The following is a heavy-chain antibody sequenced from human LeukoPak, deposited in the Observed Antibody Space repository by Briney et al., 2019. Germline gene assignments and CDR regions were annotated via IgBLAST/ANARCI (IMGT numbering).Heavy chain of an antibody. CDR1: GYTFTSYG. CDR2: ISAYNGYT. J-gene: IGHJ5*02. D-gene: IGHD3-3*01. CDR3: ARDRGRVTIFGVVTNNRFDP. Sequence: GASVKVSCKASGYTFTSYGISWVRQAPGQGLEWMGWISAYNGYTNYAQKLQGRVTMTTDTSTSTAYMELRSLRSDDTAVYYCARDRGRVTIFGVVTNNRFDPWGQGTLVTVSS. V-gene: IGHV1-18*01.